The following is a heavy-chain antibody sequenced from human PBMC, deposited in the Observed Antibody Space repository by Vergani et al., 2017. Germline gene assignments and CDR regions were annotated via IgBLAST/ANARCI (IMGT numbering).Heavy chain of an antibody. J-gene: IGHJ2*01. CDR2: IIPIFGTA. V-gene: IGHV1-69*01. CDR1: GGTFSSYA. Sequence: QVQLVQSGAEVKKPGSSVKVSCKASGGTFSSYAISWVRQAPGQGLEWMGGIIPIFGTANYAQKFQGRVTITADESTSTAYMALSSLRSEDTAVYYCARDPSPYYYDSSGYYFPYWYFDLWGRGTLVTVSS. D-gene: IGHD3-22*01. CDR3: ARDPSPYYYDSSGYYFPYWYFDL.